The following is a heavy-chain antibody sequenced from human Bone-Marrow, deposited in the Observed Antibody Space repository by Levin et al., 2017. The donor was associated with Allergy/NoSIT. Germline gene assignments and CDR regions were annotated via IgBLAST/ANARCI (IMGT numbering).Heavy chain of an antibody. D-gene: IGHD6-6*01. V-gene: IGHV3-23*01. J-gene: IGHJ5*02. Sequence: GESLKISCAASGFTFSSYAMSWVRQAPGKGLEWVSAISGSGGSTYYADSVKGRFTISRDNSKNTLYLQMNSLRAEDTAVYYCAKGEGAARPNWFDPWGQGTLVTVSS. CDR2: ISGSGGST. CDR3: AKGEGAARPNWFDP. CDR1: GFTFSSYA.